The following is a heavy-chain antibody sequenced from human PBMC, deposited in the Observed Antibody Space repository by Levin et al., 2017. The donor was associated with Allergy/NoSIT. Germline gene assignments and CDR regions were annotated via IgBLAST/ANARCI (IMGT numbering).Heavy chain of an antibody. CDR3: ASENCSGGSCQFDY. CDR2: IYHSGST. V-gene: IGHV4-30-2*01. J-gene: IGHJ4*02. D-gene: IGHD2-15*01. CDR1: GGSISSGGYS. Sequence: NPSETLSLTCAVSGGSISSGGYSWSWIRQPPGTGLEWIGYIYHSGSTYYNPSLKSRVTISVDRSKNQFSLKLSSVTAADTAVYYCASENCSGGSCQFDYWGQGTLVTVSS.